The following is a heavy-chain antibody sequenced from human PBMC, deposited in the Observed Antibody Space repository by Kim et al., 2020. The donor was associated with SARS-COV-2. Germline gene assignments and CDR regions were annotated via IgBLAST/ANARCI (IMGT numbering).Heavy chain of an antibody. D-gene: IGHD3-9*01. Sequence: LTSRVTFSVDTSKNQFSLKLSSVTAADTAVYYCARGGTYYDILTGYPRSAFDIWGQGTMVTVSS. V-gene: IGHV4-30-2*04. J-gene: IGHJ3*02. CDR3: ARGGTYYDILTGYPRSAFDI.